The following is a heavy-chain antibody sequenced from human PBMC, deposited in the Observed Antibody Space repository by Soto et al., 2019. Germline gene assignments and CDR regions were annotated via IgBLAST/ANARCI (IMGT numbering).Heavy chain of an antibody. Sequence: ASVKVSCKASGYTFTSYDINWVRQATGQGLEWMGWMNPNSGNTGYAQKFQGRVTMTRNTSISTAYMELSSLRSEDTAVYYCARAAYYDLWSGYHAYYYYGMDFSGQVTKVTVSS. V-gene: IGHV1-8*01. CDR3: ARAAYYDLWSGYHAYYYYGMDF. CDR2: MNPNSGNT. D-gene: IGHD3-3*01. J-gene: IGHJ6*02. CDR1: GYTFTSYD.